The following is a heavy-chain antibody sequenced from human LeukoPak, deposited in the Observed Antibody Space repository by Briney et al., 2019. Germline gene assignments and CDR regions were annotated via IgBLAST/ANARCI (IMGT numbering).Heavy chain of an antibody. Sequence: GGSLRLSCAASGFTFSSYGMHWVRQAPGKGLEWVAVISYDGSNKYYADSVKGRFTISRDNSKNTLYLQMNSLRAEDTAVYYCAKDGRRRVAYCTNGVCYMDYWGQGTLVTVSS. CDR2: ISYDGSNK. D-gene: IGHD2-8*01. V-gene: IGHV3-30*18. CDR1: GFTFSSYG. CDR3: AKDGRRRVAYCTNGVCYMDY. J-gene: IGHJ4*02.